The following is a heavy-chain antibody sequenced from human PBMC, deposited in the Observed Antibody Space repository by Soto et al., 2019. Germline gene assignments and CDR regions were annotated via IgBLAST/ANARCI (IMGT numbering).Heavy chain of an antibody. CDR1: GGSISSGDYY. CDR3: ARVLPRYFDWLGNNWFDP. J-gene: IGHJ5*02. Sequence: SETLSLTCTVSGGSISSGDYYWSWNRQPPGKGLEWIGYIYYSGSTYYNPSLKSRVTISVDTSKNQFSLKLSSVTAADTAVYYCARVLPRYFDWLGNNWFDPWGQGTLVTVSS. CDR2: IYYSGST. V-gene: IGHV4-30-4*01. D-gene: IGHD3-9*01.